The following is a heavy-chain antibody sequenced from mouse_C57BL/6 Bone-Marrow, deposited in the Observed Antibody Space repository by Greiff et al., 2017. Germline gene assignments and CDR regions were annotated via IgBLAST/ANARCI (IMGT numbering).Heavy chain of an antibody. V-gene: IGHV5-6*01. CDR2: ISSGGSYT. CDR3: ARQELVYAMDY. CDR1: GFTFSSYG. J-gene: IGHJ4*01. Sequence: EVQLVESGGDLVKPGGSLKLSCAASGFTFSSYGMSWVRQTPDKRLEWVATISSGGSYTYYPDSVKGRFTISRDNAKNTLYLQMSSLKSEDTAMYYCARQELVYAMDYWGQGTSVTVSS.